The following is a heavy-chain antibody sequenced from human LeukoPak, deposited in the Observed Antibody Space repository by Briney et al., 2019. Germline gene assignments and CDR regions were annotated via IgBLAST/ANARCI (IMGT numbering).Heavy chain of an antibody. Sequence: GASVKVSSKASGGTFSSYAISWVRQAPGQGLEWMGGIIPIFGTANYAQKFQGRVTITADESTSTAYMELSSLRSEDTAVYYCAVTPKYQLLDYFDYWGQGTLVTVSS. V-gene: IGHV1-69*13. CDR2: IIPIFGTA. CDR3: AVTPKYQLLDYFDY. D-gene: IGHD2-2*01. CDR1: GGTFSSYA. J-gene: IGHJ4*02.